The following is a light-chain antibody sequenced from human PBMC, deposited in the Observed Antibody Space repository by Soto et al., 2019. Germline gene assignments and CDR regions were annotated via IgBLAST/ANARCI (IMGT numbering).Light chain of an antibody. CDR3: QQHNSFSIT. CDR2: KAS. J-gene: IGKJ5*01. CDR1: QTNRSW. V-gene: IGKV1-5*03. Sequence: DIQMTQSPSTLSASVGAGVPITGRDSQTNRSWLAWYQQKPGQPPKLLIYKASSLESGVPSRFSGSGSGTEFTLTINSLQAEDFATYYCQQHNSFSITFGQGTQLEIK.